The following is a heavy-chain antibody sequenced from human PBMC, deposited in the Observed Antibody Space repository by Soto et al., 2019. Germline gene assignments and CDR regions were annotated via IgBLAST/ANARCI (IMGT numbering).Heavy chain of an antibody. J-gene: IGHJ4*02. V-gene: IGHV3-48*01. CDR3: AKDGSNNFDY. D-gene: IGHD1-26*01. CDR2: ISSSGTT. CDR1: GFTLSTYS. Sequence: GGSLRLSCAASGFTLSTYSMNWVRQVPGKGLEWVSDISSSGTTYYSDSVKGRFTISRDNDKNSLYLQMNSLRAEDTAVYYCAKDGSNNFDYWGQGTLDTVSS.